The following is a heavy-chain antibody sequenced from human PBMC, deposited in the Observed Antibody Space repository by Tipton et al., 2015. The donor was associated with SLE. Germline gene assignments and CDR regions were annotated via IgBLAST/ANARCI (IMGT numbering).Heavy chain of an antibody. CDR3: ARVYSSSWYYYYYYMDV. J-gene: IGHJ6*03. CDR1: GASISSGSYY. CDR2: INHSGST. Sequence: TLSLTCTVSGASISSGSYYWSWIRQPAGKGLEWIGEINHSGSTNYNPSLKSRVTISVDTSKNQFSLKLSSVTAADTAVYYCARVYSSSWYYYYYYMDVWGKGTTVTVSS. D-gene: IGHD6-13*01. V-gene: IGHV4-61*09.